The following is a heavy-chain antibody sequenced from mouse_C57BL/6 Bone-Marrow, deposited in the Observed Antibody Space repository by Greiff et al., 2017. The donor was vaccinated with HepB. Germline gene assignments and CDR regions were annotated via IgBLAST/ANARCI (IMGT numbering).Heavy chain of an antibody. Sequence: QVQLKQSGPELVQPGASVKISCKASGYAFSSSWMNWVKQRPGKGLEWIGRIYPGDGDTNYNGKFKGKATLTADKSSSTAYMQLSSLTSEDSAVYFCARTAARGFAYWGQGTLVTVSA. CDR3: ARTAARGFAY. D-gene: IGHD3-1*01. J-gene: IGHJ3*01. CDR2: IYPGDGDT. CDR1: GYAFSSSW. V-gene: IGHV1-82*01.